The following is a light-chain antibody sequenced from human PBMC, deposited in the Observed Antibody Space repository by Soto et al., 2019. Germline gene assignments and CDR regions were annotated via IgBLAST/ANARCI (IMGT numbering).Light chain of an antibody. Sequence: IQMTHSPSSLSAYVLYRVTITFRASQSISTYLNWYLQKPGKAPNLLIYTTSILESGVPSRFSGSGSGTDFTLTISSLQPEDFATYFCQQSYSRPRTFGQGTKVDIK. CDR2: TTS. J-gene: IGKJ1*01. CDR3: QQSYSRPRT. V-gene: IGKV1-39*01. CDR1: QSISTY.